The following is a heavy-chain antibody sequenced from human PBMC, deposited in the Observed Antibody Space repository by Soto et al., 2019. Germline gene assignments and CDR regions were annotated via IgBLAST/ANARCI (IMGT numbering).Heavy chain of an antibody. V-gene: IGHV3-74*01. D-gene: IGHD1-26*01. J-gene: IGHJ4*02. CDR1: GFTFSIYW. Sequence: EVQLVESGGGLVQPGGSLRLSCAASGFTFSIYWIHWVRQAPGKGLEWVSRITGDGSSTSNADPVKGRVTISRDNAKTTLYLEMNSMRAEDMAVYYCARESMWAPDYWGEGTLVAVS. CDR2: ITGDGSST. CDR3: ARESMWAPDY.